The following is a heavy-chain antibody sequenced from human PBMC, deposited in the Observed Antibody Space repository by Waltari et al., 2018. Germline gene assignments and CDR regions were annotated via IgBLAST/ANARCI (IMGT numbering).Heavy chain of an antibody. CDR1: GFTFGRSG. Sequence: QVQLVESGGGVVQPGGSLRLSCAPSGFTFGRSGVPWVRQAPGKGLEWVAFLRYDGSNKYYAASVKGRFTISRDNSKNTLYLQMNSLRAEDTAVYYCAKAGGGGSCLAWGQGTLVTVSS. V-gene: IGHV3-30*02. J-gene: IGHJ4*02. CDR2: LRYDGSNK. CDR3: AKAGGGGSCLA. D-gene: IGHD2-15*01.